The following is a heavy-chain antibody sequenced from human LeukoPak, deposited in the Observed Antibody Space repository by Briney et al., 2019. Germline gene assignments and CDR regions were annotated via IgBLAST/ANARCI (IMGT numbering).Heavy chain of an antibody. CDR1: GGSFSSSSYY. CDR2: IYYSGST. Sequence: SETLSLTCAVYGGSFSSSSYYWGWIRQPPGKGLEWIGSIYYSGSTYYNPSLKSRVTISVDTSKNQFSLKLSSVTAADTAVYYCARDAPPVHYYDSSGYYRNFDYWGQGTLVTVSS. V-gene: IGHV4-39*02. J-gene: IGHJ4*02. D-gene: IGHD3-22*01. CDR3: ARDAPPVHYYDSSGYYRNFDY.